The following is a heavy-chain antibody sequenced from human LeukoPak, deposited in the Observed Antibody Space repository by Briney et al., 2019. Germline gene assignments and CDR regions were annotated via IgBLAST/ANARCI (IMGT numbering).Heavy chain of an antibody. J-gene: IGHJ6*03. CDR3: AKDRRNYYYYYMDV. Sequence: TGGSLRLSCAASGFTFSNYWMSWVRQAPGKGLEWVANIKQDGSEKYYVDSVKGRFTISRDNAKNSLYLQMNSLRAEDTAVYYCAKDRRNYYYYYMDVWGKGTTVTVSS. CDR2: IKQDGSEK. CDR1: GFTFSNYW. V-gene: IGHV3-7*01.